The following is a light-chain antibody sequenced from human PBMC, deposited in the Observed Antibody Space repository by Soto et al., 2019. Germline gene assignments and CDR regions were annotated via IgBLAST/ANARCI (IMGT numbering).Light chain of an antibody. J-gene: IGLJ2*01. CDR1: SSDVGGYNF. CDR2: EVT. Sequence: QSALTQPPSASGSPGLSVTMSCTGTSSDVGGYNFVSWYQQHPGKAPKLIIYEVTQRPSGVPDRFSGSKSGNTASLAVSGLQGEDEAEYYCSSYAGTNIVIFGGGTKVTVL. CDR3: SSYAGTNIVI. V-gene: IGLV2-8*01.